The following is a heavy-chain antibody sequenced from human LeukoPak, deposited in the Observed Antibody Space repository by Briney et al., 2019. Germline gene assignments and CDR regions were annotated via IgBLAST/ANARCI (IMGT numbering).Heavy chain of an antibody. CDR1: GGTFSNYA. CDR2: IIPIFNTT. CDR3: ARDRGDYYDTSGYRLRYYYYGMDV. D-gene: IGHD3-22*01. J-gene: IGHJ6*02. Sequence: SVKVSCKASGGTFSNYAISWVRQAPGQGLEWVGGIIPIFNTTNYAQKFQGRVTITADKSTSTACMELSSLRSEDTAVYYCARDRGDYYDTSGYRLRYYYYGMDVWGQGTTVTVSS. V-gene: IGHV1-69*06.